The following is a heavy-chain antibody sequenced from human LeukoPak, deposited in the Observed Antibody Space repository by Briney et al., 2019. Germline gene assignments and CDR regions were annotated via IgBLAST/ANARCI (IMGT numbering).Heavy chain of an antibody. J-gene: IGHJ3*02. D-gene: IGHD1-26*01. CDR2: ISGSGGST. Sequence: TGGSLRLSCAASGFTFSSYAMSWDRQAPGKGLEWVSAISGSGGSTYYADSVKGRFTISRDNSKNTLYLQMNSLRAEDTAVYYCAKDNSGGSYRDSDAFDIWGQGTMVTVSS. CDR1: GFTFSSYA. V-gene: IGHV3-23*01. CDR3: AKDNSGGSYRDSDAFDI.